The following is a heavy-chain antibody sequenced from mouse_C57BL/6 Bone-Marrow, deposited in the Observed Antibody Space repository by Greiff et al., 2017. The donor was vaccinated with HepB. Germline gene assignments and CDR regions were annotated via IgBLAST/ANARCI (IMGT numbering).Heavy chain of an antibody. V-gene: IGHV7-3*01. CDR1: GFTFTDYY. CDR2: IRNKANGYTT. J-gene: IGHJ4*01. CDR3: ARLGGAMDY. D-gene: IGHD4-1*01. Sequence: EVKLMESGGGLVQPGGSLSLSCAAFGFTFTDYYMSWVRQPPGKALEWLGFIRNKANGYTTEYSASVKGRFTISRDNSQSILYLQMNALGAEDSATYYCARLGGAMDYWGQGTSVTVSS.